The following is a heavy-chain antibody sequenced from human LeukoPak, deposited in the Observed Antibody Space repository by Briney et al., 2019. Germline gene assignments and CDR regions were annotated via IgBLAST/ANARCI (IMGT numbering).Heavy chain of an antibody. V-gene: IGHV1-2*02. CDR1: GYTFTGYY. Sequence: ASVKVSCKASGYTFTGYYMHWVRQAPGQGLEWMGWINPNSGDTNYAQKFQGRVTMTRDTSISTAYMELSRLRSDDTAVYYCARDLGSSWYGNFDYWGQGTLVTVSS. D-gene: IGHD6-13*01. CDR2: INPNSGDT. J-gene: IGHJ4*02. CDR3: ARDLGSSWYGNFDY.